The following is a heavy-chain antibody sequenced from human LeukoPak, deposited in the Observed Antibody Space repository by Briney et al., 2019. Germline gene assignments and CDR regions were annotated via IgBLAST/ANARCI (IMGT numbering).Heavy chain of an antibody. V-gene: IGHV4-61*08. CDR2: IYYSGST. Sequence: PSETLSLTCTVSGGSISSADYCWSWIRQPPGKGLEWIGYIYYSGSTNYNPSLKSRVTISVDTSKNQFSLKLSSVTAADTAVYYCARQTTVRDAFDIWGQGTMVTVSS. CDR3: ARQTTVRDAFDI. J-gene: IGHJ3*02. CDR1: GGSISSADYC. D-gene: IGHD4-17*01.